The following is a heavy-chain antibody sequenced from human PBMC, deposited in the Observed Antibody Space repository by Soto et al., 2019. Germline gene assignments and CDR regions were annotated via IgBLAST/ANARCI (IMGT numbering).Heavy chain of an antibody. Sequence: PGGSLRLSCAASGFTFYTYAMSWVRQAPGKGLEWVSALSGSGGTTNYADSVKGRFTISRDNSRNTVYLQMNSLRAEDTAVYYCASFSWGSYRVDYWGQGTLVTVSS. V-gene: IGHV3-23*01. CDR1: GFTFYTYA. D-gene: IGHD3-16*02. CDR2: LSGSGGTT. CDR3: ASFSWGSYRVDY. J-gene: IGHJ4*02.